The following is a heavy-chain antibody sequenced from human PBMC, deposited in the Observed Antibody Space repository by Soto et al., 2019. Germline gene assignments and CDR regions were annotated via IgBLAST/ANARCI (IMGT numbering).Heavy chain of an antibody. CDR3: AKDQDYYGSGIYYYGMDV. V-gene: IGHV3-30*18. CDR1: GFTFSSYG. D-gene: IGHD3-10*01. Sequence: GGSLRLSCAASGFTFSSYGMHWVRQAPGKGLEWVAVISYDGSNKYYADSVKGRFTISRDNSKNTLYLQMNSLRAEDTAVYYCAKDQDYYGSGIYYYGMDVWGQGTTVTAP. CDR2: ISYDGSNK. J-gene: IGHJ6*02.